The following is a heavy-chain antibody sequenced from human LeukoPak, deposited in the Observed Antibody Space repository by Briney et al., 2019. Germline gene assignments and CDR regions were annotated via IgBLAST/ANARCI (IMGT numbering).Heavy chain of an antibody. CDR2: IYYSGST. J-gene: IGHJ3*02. Sequence: SETLSLTCTVSGGSISSSRYYWGWSRQPPGKGLEWIGNIYYSGSTYYNPSLKSRVTISVDTSKNQFSLKLSSVTAADTAVYYCASALQGAFDIWGQGTMVTVSS. CDR3: ASALQGAFDI. V-gene: IGHV4-39*01. D-gene: IGHD4-11*01. CDR1: GGSISSSRYY.